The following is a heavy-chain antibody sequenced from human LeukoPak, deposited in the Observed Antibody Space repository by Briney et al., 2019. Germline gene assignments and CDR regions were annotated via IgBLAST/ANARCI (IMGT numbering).Heavy chain of an antibody. CDR3: ARHDSWAGWFDP. J-gene: IGHJ5*02. D-gene: IGHD3-22*01. Sequence: GGSLRLSCAASGFTVSDNYMSWVRQAPGKGLEWVSVIYSGGTTYSADSVKGRFTISRDNSKNTLYLQTNSLRAEDTAVYYCARHDSWAGWFDPWGQGTLVTVSS. CDR1: GFTVSDNY. CDR2: IYSGGTT. V-gene: IGHV3-53*01.